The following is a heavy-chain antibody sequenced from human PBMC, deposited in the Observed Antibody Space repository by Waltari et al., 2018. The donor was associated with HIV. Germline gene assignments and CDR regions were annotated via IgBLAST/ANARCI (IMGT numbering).Heavy chain of an antibody. V-gene: IGHV4-34*01. J-gene: IGHJ3*02. CDR2: INHSGST. D-gene: IGHD4-17*01. CDR3: ARVRVTTVTTERAFDI. Sequence: QVQLQQWGAGLLKPSETLSLTCAVYGGSFSGYYWSWIRQPPGKGLEWIGEINHSGSTNDNPALTSRVTISVDTSKNQFSLKLSSVTAADTAVYYCARVRVTTVTTERAFDIWGQGTMVTVSS. CDR1: GGSFSGYY.